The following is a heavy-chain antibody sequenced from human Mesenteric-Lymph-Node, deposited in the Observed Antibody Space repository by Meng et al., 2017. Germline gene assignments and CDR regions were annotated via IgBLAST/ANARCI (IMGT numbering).Heavy chain of an antibody. J-gene: IGHJ5*02. V-gene: IGHV3-23*04. CDR3: AKGGRATWLDP. Sequence: EVPLVCSGGDFVQPGGSLRISCTASGFTFSNYDMSWVRQAPGKGLEWVSSISGSGGRTNYADSVKGRFTISRDNSKNTVSLQMNSLRVEDTAVYFCAKGGRATWLDPWGQGTLVTVSS. CDR2: ISGSGGRT. CDR1: GFTFSNYD. D-gene: IGHD3-16*01.